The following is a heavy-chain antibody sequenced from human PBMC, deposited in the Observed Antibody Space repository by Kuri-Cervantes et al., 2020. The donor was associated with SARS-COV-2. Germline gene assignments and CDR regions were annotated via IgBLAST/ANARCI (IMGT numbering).Heavy chain of an antibody. J-gene: IGHJ1*01. V-gene: IGHV1-69*05. Sequence: SVKVSCKASGGTFSSYAISWVRQAPGQGLEWMGGIIPIFGTANYAQKFQGRVTITTDESTSTAYMELSSLRSEDMAVYYCATGEGYAPRSPPTDRGQGTLVTVSS. CDR3: ATGEGYAPRSPPTD. D-gene: IGHD3-16*01. CDR1: GGTFSSYA. CDR2: IIPIFGTA.